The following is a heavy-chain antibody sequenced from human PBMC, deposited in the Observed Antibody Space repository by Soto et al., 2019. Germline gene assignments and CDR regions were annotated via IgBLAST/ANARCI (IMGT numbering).Heavy chain of an antibody. CDR1: GFTFSTYA. Sequence: EVQLLESGGGLVQPGGSLRLSCADSGFTFSTYALSWVRQAAGKGLEWVSAINERGGSTYYADSVKGRFTISRDNYKNTLDLQMNSLRAEDTALYYCAKDKSGTTAFDIWGQGTMVTVSS. D-gene: IGHD1-1*01. V-gene: IGHV3-23*01. CDR2: INERGGST. J-gene: IGHJ3*02. CDR3: AKDKSGTTAFDI.